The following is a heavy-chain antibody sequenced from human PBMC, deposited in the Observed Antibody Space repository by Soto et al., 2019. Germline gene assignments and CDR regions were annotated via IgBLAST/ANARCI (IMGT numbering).Heavy chain of an antibody. CDR2: IYYSGST. D-gene: IGHD6-19*01. Sequence: QLQLQESGPGLVKPSETLSLTCTVSGGSISSSSYYWGWIRQPPGKGLEWIGSIYYSGSTYYNPSLKRRVTLSVDTSKNQFSLKLSSVTAADTAVYYCARHIGQQWLAVNWFDPWGQGTLVTVSS. CDR3: ARHIGQQWLAVNWFDP. V-gene: IGHV4-39*01. J-gene: IGHJ5*02. CDR1: GGSISSSSYY.